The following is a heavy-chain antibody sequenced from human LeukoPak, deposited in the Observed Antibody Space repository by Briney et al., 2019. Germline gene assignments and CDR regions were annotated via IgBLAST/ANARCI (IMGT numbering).Heavy chain of an antibody. J-gene: IGHJ3*01. V-gene: IGHV3-53*01. CDR1: GFTVSSNY. CDR2: IYSGGST. Sequence: GGSLRLSCAASGFTVSSNYMSWVRQAPGKGLEWVSVIYSGGSTYYADSVKGRFTISRDNSKNILYLQMNNLRAEDTALYYCARDSAADDNDFDVWGQGTMVTVSS. D-gene: IGHD6-25*01. CDR3: ARDSAADDNDFDV.